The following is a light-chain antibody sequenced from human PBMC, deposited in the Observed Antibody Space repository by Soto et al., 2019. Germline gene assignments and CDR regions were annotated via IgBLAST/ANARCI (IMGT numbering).Light chain of an antibody. CDR1: SSDVGAYKY. Sequence: QSVLTQPASVSGSPGQSITISCTGTSSDVGAYKYVSWYQQHPGEVPKLIIYGVSNRPSGVSNRFSGSKSGNTAFLTISGLQPEDEADYYCSSFTGTTTLDVFGTGTKVTVL. CDR3: SSFTGTTTLDV. J-gene: IGLJ1*01. CDR2: GVS. V-gene: IGLV2-14*03.